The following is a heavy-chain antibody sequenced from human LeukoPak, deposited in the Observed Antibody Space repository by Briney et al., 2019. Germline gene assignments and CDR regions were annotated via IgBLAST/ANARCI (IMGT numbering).Heavy chain of an antibody. CDR1: GFTVSSNY. CDR3: ARDRRYDFWSGYPTRVYYMDV. V-gene: IGHV3-53*01. J-gene: IGHJ6*03. Sequence: PGGSLRLSCAASGFTVSSNYMSWVRQAPGKGLEWVSVIYSGGSTYYADSVKGRFTISRDNSKNTLYLQMNSLRAEDTAVYYCARDRRYDFWSGYPTRVYYMDVWGKGTTVTVSS. D-gene: IGHD3-3*01. CDR2: IYSGGST.